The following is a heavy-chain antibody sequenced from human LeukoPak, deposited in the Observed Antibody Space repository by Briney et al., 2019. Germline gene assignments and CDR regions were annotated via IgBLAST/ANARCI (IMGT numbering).Heavy chain of an antibody. CDR2: ISYDGSNK. J-gene: IGHJ4*02. CDR1: GFTFRNYA. V-gene: IGHV3-30-3*01. CDR3: AKEVYWAYFYDSSGFYEGDH. Sequence: GGSLRLSCAASGFTFRNYAMHWVRQAPGKGLEWVAVISYDGSNKFYADSVKGRFTISRDNSKNTLYLQMNSLRAEDTAVYYCAKEVYWAYFYDSSGFYEGDHWGQGTLVTVSS. D-gene: IGHD3-22*01.